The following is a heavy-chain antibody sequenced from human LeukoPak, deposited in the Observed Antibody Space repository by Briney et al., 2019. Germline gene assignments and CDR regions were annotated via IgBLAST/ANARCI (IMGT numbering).Heavy chain of an antibody. J-gene: IGHJ5*02. Sequence: SETLSLTCTVSGGSISSGGYYWSWIRQHPGKGLEWIGYIYYSGSTYYNPSLKSRVTISVDTSKNQFSLKLSSVTAADTAVYYCARATYYYDSSGYLAQNRFDPWGQGTLVTVSS. CDR3: ARATYYYDSSGYLAQNRFDP. D-gene: IGHD3-22*01. CDR1: GGSISSGGYY. CDR2: IYYSGST. V-gene: IGHV4-31*03.